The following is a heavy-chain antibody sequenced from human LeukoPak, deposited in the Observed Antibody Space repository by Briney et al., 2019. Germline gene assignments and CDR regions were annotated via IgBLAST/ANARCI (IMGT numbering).Heavy chain of an antibody. V-gene: IGHV3-23*01. CDR1: GFTFSSYE. CDR2: ISGGGGDT. J-gene: IGHJ4*02. D-gene: IGHD3-10*01. CDR3: AKGGDYYGSGSYIDY. Sequence: GGSLRLSCAASGFTFSSYEMNWVRQAPGKGLEWVSTISGGGGDTYYADSVKGRFTISRDNSKNTLYLQMNGLRAVDTALYYCAKGGDYYGSGSYIDYWGQGALVTVSS.